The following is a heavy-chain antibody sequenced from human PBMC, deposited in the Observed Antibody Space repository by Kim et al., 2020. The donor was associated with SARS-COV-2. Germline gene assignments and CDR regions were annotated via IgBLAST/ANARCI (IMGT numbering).Heavy chain of an antibody. D-gene: IGHD2-15*01. J-gene: IGHJ4*02. V-gene: IGHV4-34*01. Sequence: PSLKSRVTISVDTSKNQFSLKLSSVTAADTAVYYCASAKVAAPPSPSFDYWGQGTLVTVSS. CDR3: ASAKVAAPPSPSFDY.